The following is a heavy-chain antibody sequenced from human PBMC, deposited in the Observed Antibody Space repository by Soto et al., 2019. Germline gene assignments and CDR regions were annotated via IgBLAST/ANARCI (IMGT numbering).Heavy chain of an antibody. D-gene: IGHD3-16*02. Sequence: EVQLVESGGGLVKPGGSLRLSCAASGFTFSNAWMSWVRQAPGKGLEWVGRIKSKTDGGTTDYAAPVKGRFTISRDDSKNTLYLQMNSLKTEDTAVYYCTTDRYDYMWGSYRYYFDYWGQGTLVTVSS. V-gene: IGHV3-15*01. CDR2: IKSKTDGGTT. J-gene: IGHJ4*02. CDR1: GFTFSNAW. CDR3: TTDRYDYMWGSYRYYFDY.